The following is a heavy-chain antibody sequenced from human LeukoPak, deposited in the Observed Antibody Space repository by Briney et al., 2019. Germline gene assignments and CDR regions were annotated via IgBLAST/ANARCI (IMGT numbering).Heavy chain of an antibody. D-gene: IGHD1-26*01. Sequence: GASVKVSCKASGYTFTGYYMHWVRQAPGQGLGWMGWMNPNSGNTGYAQNFQGRITMTRNTSIGTAYMELSNLRSEDAALYYCARGLYSGHYLDHWSQGTLVIVSS. CDR2: MNPNSGNT. CDR3: ARGLYSGHYLDH. V-gene: IGHV1-8*02. J-gene: IGHJ4*02. CDR1: GYTFTGYY.